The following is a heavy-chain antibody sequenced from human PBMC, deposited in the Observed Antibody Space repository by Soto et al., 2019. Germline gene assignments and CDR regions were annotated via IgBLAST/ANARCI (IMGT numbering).Heavy chain of an antibody. Sequence: QVQLVESGGGLVKPGGSLRVSCAASGFSLSDWYMSWIRQAPGKGLEWISYISNSGVTIYYGDSVKGRFTISRDNAKNSLYLQMNSLRVEDTAVYYCVARVCGGGSCYQKRDAFEIWGQGTMVSVSS. CDR2: ISNSGVTI. D-gene: IGHD2-15*01. J-gene: IGHJ3*02. V-gene: IGHV3-11*01. CDR3: VARVCGGGSCYQKRDAFEI. CDR1: GFSLSDWY.